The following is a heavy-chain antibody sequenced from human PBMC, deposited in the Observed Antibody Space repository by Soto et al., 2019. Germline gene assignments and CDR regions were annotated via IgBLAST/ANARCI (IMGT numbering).Heavy chain of an antibody. J-gene: IGHJ6*02. Sequence: SETLSLTCTVSGGSISSGGYYWSWIRQHPGKGLEWIGYIYYSGSTYYNPSLKSRVTISVDTSKNQFSLKLSSVTAADTAVYYCARDYSGYDSRYYYGMDVWGQGTTVTVSS. CDR3: ARDYSGYDSRYYYGMDV. D-gene: IGHD5-12*01. CDR2: IYYSGST. CDR1: GGSISSGGYY. V-gene: IGHV4-31*03.